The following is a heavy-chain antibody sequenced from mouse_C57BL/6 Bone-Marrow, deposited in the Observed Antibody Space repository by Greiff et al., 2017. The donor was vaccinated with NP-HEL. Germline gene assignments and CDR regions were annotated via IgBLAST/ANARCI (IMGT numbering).Heavy chain of an antibody. Sequence: EVQVVESGEGLVKPGGSLKLSCAASGFTFSSYAMSWVRQTPEKRLEWVAYISSGGDYIYYADTVKGRFTISRDNARNTLYLQMSSLKSEDTAMYYCTRGLLRRHEAIHYYAMDYWGQGTSVTVSS. CDR3: TRGLLRRHEAIHYYAMDY. J-gene: IGHJ4*01. CDR2: ISSGGDYI. V-gene: IGHV5-9-1*02. D-gene: IGHD3-1*01. CDR1: GFTFSSYA.